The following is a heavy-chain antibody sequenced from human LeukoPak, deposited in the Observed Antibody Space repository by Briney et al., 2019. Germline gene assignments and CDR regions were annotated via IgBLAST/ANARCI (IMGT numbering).Heavy chain of an antibody. D-gene: IGHD6-19*01. Sequence: RGSLRLSCAASGFTFSSYAMSWVRQAPGKGLEWVSAISGSGGSTYYADSVKGRFTISRDNSKNTLYLQMNSLRAEDTAVYYCAKDGSGWSLGWFDYWGQGILVTVSS. V-gene: IGHV3-23*01. CDR2: ISGSGGST. J-gene: IGHJ4*02. CDR3: AKDGSGWSLGWFDY. CDR1: GFTFSSYA.